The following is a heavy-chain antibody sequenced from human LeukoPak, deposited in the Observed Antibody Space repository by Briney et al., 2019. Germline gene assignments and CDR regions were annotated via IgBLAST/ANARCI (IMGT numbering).Heavy chain of an antibody. D-gene: IGHD4-17*01. J-gene: IGHJ4*02. V-gene: IGHV3-23*01. CDR3: AKDWGDYGDFLPLDY. Sequence: GGSLRLSCAASGFTFSSYAMSWVRQAPGKRLEWVSAISGSDGNTYHADSVKGRFTISRDNSKNSLYLQMNSLRAEDTAIYYCAKDWGDYGDFLPLDYWGQGTLVTVSS. CDR2: ISGSDGNT. CDR1: GFTFSSYA.